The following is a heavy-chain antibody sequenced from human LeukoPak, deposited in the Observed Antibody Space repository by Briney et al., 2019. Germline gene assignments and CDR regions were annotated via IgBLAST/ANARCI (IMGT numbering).Heavy chain of an antibody. J-gene: IGHJ4*02. V-gene: IGHV3-7*01. CDR1: GFSFKNYW. CDR3: ARGRYDSSGYVDY. D-gene: IGHD3-22*01. CDR2: IKQDGSEK. Sequence: GGSLRLSCAASGFSFKNYWMSWVRQAPGKGLEWVAYIKQDGSEKDYVDSVKGRFTISRDNGKKSLYLQMNSLRAEDTAVYYCARGRYDSSGYVDYWGQGTLVTVSS.